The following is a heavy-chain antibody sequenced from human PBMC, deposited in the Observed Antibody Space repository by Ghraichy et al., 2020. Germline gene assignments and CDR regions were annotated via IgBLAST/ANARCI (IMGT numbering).Heavy chain of an antibody. J-gene: IGHJ4*02. D-gene: IGHD2-2*01. V-gene: IGHV3-7*03. CDR1: GFTFSSYW. Sequence: GGSLRLSCAASGFTFSSYWMSWVRQAPGKGLEWVANIKQDGSEKYYVDSVKGRFTISRDNAKNSLYLQMNSLRAEDTAVYYCARDLAPAAMPVHLDYWGQGTLVTVSS. CDR3: ARDLAPAAMPVHLDY. CDR2: IKQDGSEK.